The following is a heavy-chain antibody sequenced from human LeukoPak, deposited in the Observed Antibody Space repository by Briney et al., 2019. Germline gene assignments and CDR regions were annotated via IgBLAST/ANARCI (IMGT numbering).Heavy chain of an antibody. Sequence: GASVKVSCKASGYTFTSYYMHWGRQAPGQGLEQMGIINPSGGSTSYAQKFQGRVTMTRDTSTSTVYMELSSLRSEDTAVYYCATLVEALSFDYWGQGTLVTVSS. CDR1: GYTFTSYY. V-gene: IGHV1-46*01. CDR2: INPSGGST. J-gene: IGHJ4*02. D-gene: IGHD2-2*01. CDR3: ATLVEALSFDY.